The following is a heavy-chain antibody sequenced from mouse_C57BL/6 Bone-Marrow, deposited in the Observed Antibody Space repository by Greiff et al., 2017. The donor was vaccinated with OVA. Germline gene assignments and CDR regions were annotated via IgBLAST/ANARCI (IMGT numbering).Heavy chain of an antibody. CDR3: ASSSPYAMDY. CDR1: GFTFTDYY. CDR2: IRNKANGYTT. J-gene: IGHJ4*01. Sequence: DVQLVESGGGLVQPGGSLSLSCAASGFTFTDYYMSWVRQPPGKALEWLGFIRNKANGYTTEYSASVKGRFTISRDNSQSILYLQMNALRAEDSATYYCASSSPYAMDYWGQGTSVTVSS. V-gene: IGHV7-3*01.